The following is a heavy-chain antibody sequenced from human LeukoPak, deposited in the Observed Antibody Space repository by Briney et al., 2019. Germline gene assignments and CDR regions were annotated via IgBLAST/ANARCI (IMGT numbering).Heavy chain of an antibody. D-gene: IGHD6-13*01. V-gene: IGHV1-3*01. CDR2: INAGNHNT. Sequence: ASVTVSCTASGYTFTSYAMHWVRQAPGKRLEWMGWINAGNHNTKYSQKFQGRVTITRDTSASTAYMELSSLRSEDTAVYYCASTGYSSSWYGVFDYWGQGTLVTVSS. J-gene: IGHJ4*02. CDR1: GYTFTSYA. CDR3: ASTGYSSSWYGVFDY.